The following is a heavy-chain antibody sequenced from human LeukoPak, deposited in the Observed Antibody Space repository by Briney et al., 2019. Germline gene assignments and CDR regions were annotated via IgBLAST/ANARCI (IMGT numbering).Heavy chain of an antibody. Sequence: GESLKISCKGSGYIFTSYWIAWVRQMPGQGLEWMGIIYPGDSDTRYSPSFQGQVTISADKSISTAYLQWSSLKASDTAMYYCARPYSSGWFGAFDIWGQGTMVTVSS. J-gene: IGHJ3*02. D-gene: IGHD6-19*01. V-gene: IGHV5-51*01. CDR3: ARPYSSGWFGAFDI. CDR2: IYPGDSDT. CDR1: GYIFTSYW.